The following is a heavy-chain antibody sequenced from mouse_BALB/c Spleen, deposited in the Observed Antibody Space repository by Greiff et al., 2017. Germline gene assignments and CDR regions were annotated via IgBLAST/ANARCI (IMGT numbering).Heavy chain of an antibody. Sequence: VQLQQSAAELARPGASVKMSCKASGYTFTSYTMHWVKQRPGQGLEWIGYINPSSGYTEYNQKFKDKTTLTADKSSSTAYMQLSSLTSEDSAVYYCARGYDEAWFAYWGQGTLVTVSA. V-gene: IGHV1-4*02. J-gene: IGHJ3*01. D-gene: IGHD2-14*01. CDR2: INPSSGYT. CDR3: ARGYDEAWFAY. CDR1: GYTFTSYT.